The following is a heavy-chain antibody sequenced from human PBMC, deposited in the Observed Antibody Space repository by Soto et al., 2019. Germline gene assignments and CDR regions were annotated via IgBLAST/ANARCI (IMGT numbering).Heavy chain of an antibody. CDR3: ATDSGTSDY. V-gene: IGHV3-7*01. D-gene: IGHD1-1*01. J-gene: IGHJ4*02. Sequence: PGGSLRLSCAASGFTFSDYSMSWVRQSPGKGLEGVANIKQDGGEEDYVDSVKGRFTISRDNAKNSLYLQMNSLRAEDTAVYYCATDSGTSDYWGQGTLVTVSS. CDR1: GFTFSDYS. CDR2: IKQDGGEE.